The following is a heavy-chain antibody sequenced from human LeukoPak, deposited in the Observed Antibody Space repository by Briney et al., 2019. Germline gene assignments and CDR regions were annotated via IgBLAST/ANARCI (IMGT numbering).Heavy chain of an antibody. D-gene: IGHD2-15*01. CDR2: IHNGGDT. J-gene: IGHJ4*02. CDR3: ARERYCSGASCPNSNRYSDF. V-gene: IGHV3-66*02. Sequence: GGSLRLSCTASGFSVSANYMSWVRQAPGKGLEWVSVIHNGGDTYYADSVKGRFTISRDNSKNTLYLQMNSLRAEDTAVYYCARERYCSGASCPNSNRYSDFWGQGTLVTVSS. CDR1: GFSVSANY.